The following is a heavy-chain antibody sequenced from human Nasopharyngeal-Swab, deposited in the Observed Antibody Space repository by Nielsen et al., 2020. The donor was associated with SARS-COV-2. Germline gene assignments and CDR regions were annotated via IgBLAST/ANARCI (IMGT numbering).Heavy chain of an antibody. V-gene: IGHV3-9*01. CDR3: ARGTADHSNPSFDY. CDR1: GFTFDDYT. J-gene: IGHJ4*02. D-gene: IGHD4-11*01. Sequence: SLKISCAASGFTFDDYTMHWVRQPPGEGLEWVSGINWNSGRKGYADSVKGRFTISRDNAKNSLYLLMNSLRPEDTALYYCARGTADHSNPSFDYWGQGVLVTVSS. CDR2: INWNSGRK.